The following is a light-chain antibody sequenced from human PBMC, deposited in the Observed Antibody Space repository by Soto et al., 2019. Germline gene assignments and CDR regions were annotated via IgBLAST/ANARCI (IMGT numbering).Light chain of an antibody. CDR1: QSLLHSNGYTY. CDR3: IQALETPLT. J-gene: IGKJ4*01. V-gene: IGKV2-28*01. CDR2: LGS. Sequence: DIVMTQSPLSLSVTPGEPASFSCRSSQSLLHSNGYTYLDWYLQKPGQSPQLLIYLGSNRASGVPDRFSGSGSGTDFTLKISRVEAEDVGVYYCIQALETPLTFGGGTKVEIK.